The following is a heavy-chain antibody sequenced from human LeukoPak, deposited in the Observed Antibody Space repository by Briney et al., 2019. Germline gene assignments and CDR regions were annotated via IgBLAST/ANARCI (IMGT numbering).Heavy chain of an antibody. V-gene: IGHV3-9*01. CDR3: AKGAFDI. J-gene: IGHJ3*02. CDR1: GFTFDDYA. CDR2: ISWNSGSI. Sequence: GGSLRLSCAASGFTFDDYAMHWVRQAPGKGLEWVSGISWNSGSIGYADSVKGRFTISRDNAKNSLYLQMNSLRAEDTALYYCAKGAFDIWGQGTMVTVSS.